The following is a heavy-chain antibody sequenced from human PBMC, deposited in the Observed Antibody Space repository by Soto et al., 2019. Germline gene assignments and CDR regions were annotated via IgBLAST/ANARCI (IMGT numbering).Heavy chain of an antibody. D-gene: IGHD3-10*01. CDR1: GFTFSSYW. V-gene: IGHV3-74*01. Sequence: QPGGSLRLSCAASGFTFSSYWMHWVRQAPGKGLVWVSRINSDGSSTSYADSVKGRFTISRDNAKNTLYLQMNSLRAEDTALFYCAREDLSFGELLPSFDYWGQGTLVTVSS. CDR3: AREDLSFGELLPSFDY. CDR2: INSDGSST. J-gene: IGHJ4*02.